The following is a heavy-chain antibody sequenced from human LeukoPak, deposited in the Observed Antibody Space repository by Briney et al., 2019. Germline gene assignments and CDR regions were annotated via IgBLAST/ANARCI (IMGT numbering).Heavy chain of an antibody. D-gene: IGHD3-10*01. CDR3: ARVGGIIIYYFDF. Sequence: PSETLSLTCTVSGGSIRGSSFYWGWIRQPPGKGLEWIGSIHYSGNTHHNPSLKSRVSISVDTSKNQFSLKLTSVTAADTAVYYCARVGGIIIYYFDFWGQGALVTVSS. CDR1: GGSIRGSSFY. V-gene: IGHV4-39*07. J-gene: IGHJ4*02. CDR2: IHYSGNT.